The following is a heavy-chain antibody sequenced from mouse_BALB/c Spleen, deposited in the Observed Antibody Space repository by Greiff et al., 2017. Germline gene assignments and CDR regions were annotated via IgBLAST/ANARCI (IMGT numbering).Heavy chain of an antibody. Sequence: VQLQQSGAELVKPGASVKLSCTASGFNIKDTYMHWVKQRPEQGLEWIGRIDPANGNTKYDPKFQGKATITADTSSNTAYLQLSSLTSEDTAVYYCAREYGNYYWYFDVWGAGTTVTVSS. CDR3: AREYGNYYWYFDV. CDR1: GFNIKDTY. D-gene: IGHD2-10*02. CDR2: IDPANGNT. V-gene: IGHV14-3*02. J-gene: IGHJ1*01.